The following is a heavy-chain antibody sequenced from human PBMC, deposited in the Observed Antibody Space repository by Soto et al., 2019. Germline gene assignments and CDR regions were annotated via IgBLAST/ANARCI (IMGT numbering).Heavy chain of an antibody. J-gene: IGHJ4*02. CDR1: GGSISSAAYY. V-gene: IGHV4-31*03. D-gene: IGHD5-18*01. CDR3: AREYTYGSNFFDC. Sequence: QVQLQESGPGLVKPSQTLSLSCTVSGGSISSAAYYWSWIRQHPGKGLEWIGYISHSGSTYYTPSLTSRVIISADTSKNQFYLNLTSVTAADTAVYYCAREYTYGSNFFDCWGQGALVTVSS. CDR2: ISHSGST.